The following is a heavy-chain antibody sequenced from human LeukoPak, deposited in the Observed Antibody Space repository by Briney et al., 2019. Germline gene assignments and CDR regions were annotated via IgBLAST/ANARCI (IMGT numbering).Heavy chain of an antibody. J-gene: IGHJ3*02. D-gene: IGHD3-22*01. V-gene: IGHV4-30-2*01. CDR3: ARGWDYYDSSGYAFDI. Sequence: SETLSLTCTVSGDSISSDGYSWSWIPQPPGKGLEWIGYIYHSGSTYDNPSLKSRVTITVDRSKNQFSQKLSSVTAADTAVYYCARGWDYYDSSGYAFDIWGEGTMVTVSS. CDR2: IYHSGST. CDR1: GDSISSDGYS.